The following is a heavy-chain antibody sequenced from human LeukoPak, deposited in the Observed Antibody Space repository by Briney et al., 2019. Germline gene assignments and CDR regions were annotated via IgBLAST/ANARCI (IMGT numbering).Heavy chain of an antibody. CDR3: AMSKDGTVDY. CDR1: GGSISSSSYY. D-gene: IGHD1-1*01. V-gene: IGHV4-39*07. Sequence: SETLSLTCTVSGGSISSSSYYWGWIRQPPGKGLEWIGSIYHSGSTYYNPSLKSRVTISVDTSKNQFSLKLSSVTAADTAVYYCAMSKDGTVDYWGQGTLVTVSS. CDR2: IYHSGST. J-gene: IGHJ4*02.